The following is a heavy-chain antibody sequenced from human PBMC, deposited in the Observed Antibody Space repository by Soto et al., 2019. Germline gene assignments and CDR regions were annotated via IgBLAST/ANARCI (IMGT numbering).Heavy chain of an antibody. J-gene: IGHJ6*02. CDR2: INAGNGNT. D-gene: IGHD1-26*01. V-gene: IGHV1-3*05. CDR3: ARDPSFYGMDV. CDR1: GYTFTSYA. Sequence: QVQLVQSGAEEKKPGASVKVSCTASGYTFTSYAIHWVRQAPGHRLARMGWINAGNGNTKYSQKLQGRATITRDTSASTAYMELSSLSSEVTAVYYCARDPSFYGMDVWGQGTTVTVSS.